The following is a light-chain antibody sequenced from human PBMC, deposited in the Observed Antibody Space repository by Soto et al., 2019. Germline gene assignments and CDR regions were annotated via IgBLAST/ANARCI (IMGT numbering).Light chain of an antibody. Sequence: DLQMTQSPSSLSASVGDRVTITCRASQGIGNGLGWYQQKPGKAPKRLFYSASTLHSGVPSRFSGSGSGTDFTLTISSLQPEDFATYYCLQHNNNPFTFGPGTKVDIK. CDR2: SAS. J-gene: IGKJ3*01. V-gene: IGKV1-17*01. CDR3: LQHNNNPFT. CDR1: QGIGNG.